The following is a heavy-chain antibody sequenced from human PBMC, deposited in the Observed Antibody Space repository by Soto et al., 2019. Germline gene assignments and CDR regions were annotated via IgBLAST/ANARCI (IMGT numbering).Heavy chain of an antibody. J-gene: IGHJ6*02. V-gene: IGHV4-34*01. CDR2: INHSGST. Sequence: SETLSLTCAVYGGSFSGYYWSWIRQPPGKGLEWIGEINHSGSTNYNPSLKSRVTISVDTSKHQFSLKLSSVTAADTAVYYCAYVWFGELSSYYYGMDVWGQGTTVTVSS. CDR3: AYVWFGELSSYYYGMDV. D-gene: IGHD3-10*01. CDR1: GGSFSGYY.